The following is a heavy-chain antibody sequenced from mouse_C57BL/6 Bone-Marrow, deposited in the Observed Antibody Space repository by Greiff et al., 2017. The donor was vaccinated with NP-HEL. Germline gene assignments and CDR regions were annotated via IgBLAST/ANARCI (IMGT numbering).Heavy chain of an antibody. CDR2: IHPDSGST. CDR1: GYTFTSYW. CDR3: ARVGVCSGSTRWYFDF. Sequence: QVQLQQSGAELVKPGASVKLSCKASGYTFTSYWMHWVKQRPGQGLEWIGMIHPDSGSTNYNEKFKGKATLTVDKSSSTAYMQLSSLTSEDSAVSYGARVGVCSGSTRWYFDFWGTGTTVTVSS. V-gene: IGHV1-64*01. D-gene: IGHD1-1*01. J-gene: IGHJ1*03.